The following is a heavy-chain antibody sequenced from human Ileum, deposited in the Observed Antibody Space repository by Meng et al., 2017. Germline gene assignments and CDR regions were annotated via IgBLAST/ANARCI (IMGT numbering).Heavy chain of an antibody. D-gene: IGHD2/OR15-2a*01. CDR1: GFTFSDYF. J-gene: IGHJ5*02. Sequence: QVQLIQSGGGGVKPGGSLRRACSAAGFTFSDYFMSWIRQAPGEGLEWLSYISSSGGSIAYADSVKGRFTASRDNSKNALYLQMDSLRAEDTAVYYCARGTTYCNAVKCAYDPWGQGTLVTVSS. V-gene: IGHV3-11*01. CDR3: ARGTTYCNAVKCAYDP. CDR2: ISSSGGSI.